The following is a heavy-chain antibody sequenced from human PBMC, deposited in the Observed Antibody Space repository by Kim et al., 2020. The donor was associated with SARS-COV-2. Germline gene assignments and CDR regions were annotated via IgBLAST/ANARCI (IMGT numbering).Heavy chain of an antibody. CDR2: IYYDGSYE. D-gene: IGHD5-12*01. CDR1: VFTFSSFG. J-gene: IGHJ4*02. Sequence: GGSLRLSCAASVFTFSSFGMHWVRQAPGKGLEWVAHIYYDGSYEYYADSVKGRFTISRDNSKNTLYLQMNGLRVEDTAVYYCARDGEEMATNLSDYWGQGTLVTVSS. V-gene: IGHV3-33*08. CDR3: ARDGEEMATNLSDY.